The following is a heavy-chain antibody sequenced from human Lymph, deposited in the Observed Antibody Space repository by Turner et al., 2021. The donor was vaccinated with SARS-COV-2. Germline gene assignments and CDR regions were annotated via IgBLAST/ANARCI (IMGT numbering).Heavy chain of an antibody. CDR1: EFTFSSYG. CDR3: ARDFPPQDGYNPAGGFDI. D-gene: IGHD5-12*01. V-gene: IGHV3-30-3*01. CDR2: ISYDGSNR. J-gene: IGHJ3*02. Sequence: QVQLVESGGGVVQPGRSLRLSCAASEFTFSSYGMHWVRQAPGKGLEWVAVISYDGSNRHYADSVKGRFTLSRDNSKNTLYQQMNSLRAEDTAVYYCARDFPPQDGYNPAGGFDIWGQGTMVTVSS.